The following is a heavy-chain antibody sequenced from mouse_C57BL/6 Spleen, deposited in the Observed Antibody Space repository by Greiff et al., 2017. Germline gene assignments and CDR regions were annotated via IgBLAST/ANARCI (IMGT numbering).Heavy chain of an antibody. CDR1: GYAFSSSW. CDR2: IYPGDGDT. Sequence: VQLQQSGPELVKPGASVKISCKASGYAFSSSWMNWVKQRPGKGLEWIGRIYPGDGDTNYNGKFKGKATLTADKSSSTAYMQLSSLTSEDSAVYFCARWDYYGSGFAYWGQGTLVTVSA. CDR3: ARWDYYGSGFAY. J-gene: IGHJ3*01. D-gene: IGHD1-1*01. V-gene: IGHV1-82*01.